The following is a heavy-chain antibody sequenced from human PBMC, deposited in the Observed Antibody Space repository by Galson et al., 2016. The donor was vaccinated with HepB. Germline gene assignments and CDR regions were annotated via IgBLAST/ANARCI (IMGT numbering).Heavy chain of an antibody. CDR1: GYSFSTYW. CDR2: IDPSDSYT. D-gene: IGHD2-15*01. J-gene: IGHJ6*02. V-gene: IGHV5-10-1*01. CDR3: ARQGSSAGELYYSYGMDV. Sequence: QSGAEVKKPGESLRISCKDSGYSFSTYWIIWVRQMPGKGLEWMGRIDPSDSYTTYSPSFQDHVTISADKSISTAYLQWSSLKASDTGIYYCARQGSSAGELYYSYGMDVWGQGTTVTVSS.